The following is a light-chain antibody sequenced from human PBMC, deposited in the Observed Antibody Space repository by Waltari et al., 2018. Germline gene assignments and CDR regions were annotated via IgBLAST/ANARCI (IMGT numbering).Light chain of an antibody. V-gene: IGKV1-5*01. CDR2: AAS. J-gene: IGKJ1*01. Sequence: DIQMTQSPSTLSPSVGDTVTITCRACQSIRDYLAWYQQKPGKAPKLLVYAASTLKNGVPSRFSGSVSGTDFTLTISSLQPDDFATYYCQHYSGFSSRTFGQGTKVDIK. CDR3: QHYSGFSSRT. CDR1: QSIRDY.